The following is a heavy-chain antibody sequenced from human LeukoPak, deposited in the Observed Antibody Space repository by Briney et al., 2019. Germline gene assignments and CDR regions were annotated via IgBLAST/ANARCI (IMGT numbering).Heavy chain of an antibody. Sequence: GSLRLSCAASGFTFSSYSMNWVRQPPGKGLEWIGEIYHSGSTNYNPSLKSRVTISVDKSKNQFSLKLSSVTAADTAVYYCARDATMVRGVTYYYYYGMDVWGQGTTVTVSS. CDR3: ARDATMVRGVTYYYYYGMDV. J-gene: IGHJ6*02. V-gene: IGHV4-4*02. CDR2: IYHSGST. CDR1: GFTFSSYSM. D-gene: IGHD3-10*01.